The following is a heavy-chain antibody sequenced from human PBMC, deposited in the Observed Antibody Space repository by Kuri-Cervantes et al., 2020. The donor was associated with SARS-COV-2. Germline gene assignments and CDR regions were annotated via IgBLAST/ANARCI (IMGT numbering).Heavy chain of an antibody. CDR3: ARRSTSITIFGVVNINPFDY. Sequence: SETLSLTCTVSGGSISGNHWNWIRQAPGKGLEWVGYIYSSGSTKYNPSLKSRVTMSVDTAKNQISLKLSSVTAADTAVYYCARRSTSITIFGVVNINPFDYWGQGTLVTVSS. J-gene: IGHJ4*02. CDR1: GGSISGNH. V-gene: IGHV4-59*08. D-gene: IGHD3-3*01. CDR2: IYSSGST.